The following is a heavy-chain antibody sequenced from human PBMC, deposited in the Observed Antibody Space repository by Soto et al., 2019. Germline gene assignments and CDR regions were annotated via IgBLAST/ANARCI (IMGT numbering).Heavy chain of an antibody. CDR3: ARAGGGYFLNYFDY. J-gene: IGHJ4*02. CDR1: GGSISSGDYY. Sequence: SEALSLTCTVSGGSISSGDYYWSWIRRPPGKGLEWIGYIYYSGSTYYNPSLKSRVTISVDTSKNQFSLKLSSVTAADTAVYYCARAGGGYFLNYFDYWGQGTLVTVSS. CDR2: IYYSGST. D-gene: IGHD2-21*01. V-gene: IGHV4-30-4*01.